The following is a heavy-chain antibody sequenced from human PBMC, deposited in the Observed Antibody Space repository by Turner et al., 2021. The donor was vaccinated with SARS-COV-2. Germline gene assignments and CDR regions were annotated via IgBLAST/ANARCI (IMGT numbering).Heavy chain of an antibody. V-gene: IGHV3-9*01. CDR2: ITWNGGIM. J-gene: IGHJ4*02. Sequence: EVQLVESGGGLVQPGRSLRLSCAASGFTFDDYDMPWVRQAPGKGLEWVSGITWNGGIMGYADSVKGRFTVSRDNAKNSLYLQMNRLRAEDTALYYCGKGKHYYDVLTGYYDSWGQGTLVAVSS. D-gene: IGHD3-9*01. CDR1: GFTFDDYD. CDR3: GKGKHYYDVLTGYYDS.